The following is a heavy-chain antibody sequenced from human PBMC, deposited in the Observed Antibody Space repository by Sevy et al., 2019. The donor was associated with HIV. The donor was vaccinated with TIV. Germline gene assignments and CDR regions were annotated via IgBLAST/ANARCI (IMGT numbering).Heavy chain of an antibody. V-gene: IGHV3-11*01. D-gene: IGHD2-15*01. Sequence: GGSLRLSCAASGFTFSDYYMSWIRQAPGKGLEWVSYISSSGSTIYYADSVKGRFTISRDNAKNSLYLERNSLRAEDTAVYYCARGVGYCSGGSCYRAGGGYYGMDVWGQGTTVTVSS. CDR3: ARGVGYCSGGSCYRAGGGYYGMDV. CDR2: ISSSGSTI. CDR1: GFTFSDYY. J-gene: IGHJ6*02.